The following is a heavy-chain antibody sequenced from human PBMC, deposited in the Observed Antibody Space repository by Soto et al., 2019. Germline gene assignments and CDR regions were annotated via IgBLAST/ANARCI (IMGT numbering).Heavy chain of an antibody. V-gene: IGHV3-30-3*01. Sequence: GGSLRLSCAASGFTFSSYAMHWVRQDPGKGLEWVAVISYDGSNKYYADSVKGRFTISRDDSKNTLYLQMNSLRAEDTAVYYCARGVEMATIAVGGNYWGQGTLVTVSS. CDR1: GFTFSSYA. CDR3: ARGVEMATIAVGGNY. CDR2: ISYDGSNK. D-gene: IGHD5-12*01. J-gene: IGHJ4*02.